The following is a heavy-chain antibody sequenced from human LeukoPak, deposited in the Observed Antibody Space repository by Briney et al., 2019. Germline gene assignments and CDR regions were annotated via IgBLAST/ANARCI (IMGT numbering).Heavy chain of an antibody. CDR3: ARGDDILTGFDY. Sequence: ASVKVSCEASGGTFSSYAISWVRQAPGQGLEWMGGIIPIFGTANYAQKFQGRVTITTDESTSTAYMELSSLRSEDTAVYYCARGDDILTGFDYWGQGTLVTVSS. J-gene: IGHJ4*02. D-gene: IGHD3-9*01. CDR1: GGTFSSYA. CDR2: IIPIFGTA. V-gene: IGHV1-69*05.